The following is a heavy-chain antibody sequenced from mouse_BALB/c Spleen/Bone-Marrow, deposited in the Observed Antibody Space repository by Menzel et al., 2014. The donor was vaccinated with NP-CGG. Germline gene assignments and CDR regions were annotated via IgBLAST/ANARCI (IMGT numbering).Heavy chain of an antibody. CDR3: ARLGYYGMMAF. J-gene: IGHJ4*01. CDR1: GFDFSRYW. V-gene: IGHV4-1*02. Sequence: EVKLMESGGGLVQPGGSLKLSCAVSGFDFSRYWMSWVRQAPGKGLEWIGEINPESRTINYTPSLKDKFIISRDNAKNTLYLQMSKVRSEDTALYYCARLGYYGMMAFWGQGTSVTVSS. CDR2: INPESRTI. D-gene: IGHD1-1*01.